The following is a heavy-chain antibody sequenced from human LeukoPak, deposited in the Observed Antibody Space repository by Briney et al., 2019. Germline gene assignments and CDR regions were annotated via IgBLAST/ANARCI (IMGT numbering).Heavy chain of an antibody. D-gene: IGHD4-17*01. Sequence: GGSLRLSCAASGFTFRTYAMSWVGQAPGEGRELVSVIRGGGDRKYYEDSVKGGFTISRDNSKNTLWLQMNSLRAEDTAEYYCAKIGGGDYMGGSPDYWGQGTLVTVSS. CDR2: IRGGGDRK. CDR1: GFTFRTYA. V-gene: IGHV3-23*01. J-gene: IGHJ4*02. CDR3: AKIGGGDYMGGSPDY.